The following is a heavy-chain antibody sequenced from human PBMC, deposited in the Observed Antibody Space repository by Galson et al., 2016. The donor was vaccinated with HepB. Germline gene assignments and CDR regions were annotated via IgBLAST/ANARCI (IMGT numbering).Heavy chain of an antibody. Sequence: SETLSLTCTVSGGSISSYYWSWIRQTPGKGLEWIGYIHFSGSTNYNPSLKSRVTISEDTSKNQFSLKLSSVTAADTAVYYCARAVWSGYLDHWGQGTLVTVSS. CDR1: GGSISSYY. J-gene: IGHJ4*02. CDR3: ARAVWSGYLDH. D-gene: IGHD3-3*01. CDR2: IHFSGST. V-gene: IGHV4-59*01.